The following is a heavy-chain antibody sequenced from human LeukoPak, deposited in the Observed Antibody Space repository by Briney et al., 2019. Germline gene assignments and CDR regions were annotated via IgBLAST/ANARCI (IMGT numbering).Heavy chain of an antibody. CDR1: GGSISSSSYY. V-gene: IGHV4-39*07. Sequence: SETLSLTCTVSGGSISSSSYYWGWIRQPPGKGLEWIGSIYYSGSTYYNPSLKSRVTISVDTSKNQFSLKLSSVTAADTAVYYCARGPAAVVVVITTAYYYGMDVWGQGTTVTVSS. CDR3: ARGPAAVVVVITTAYYYGMDV. D-gene: IGHD3-22*01. CDR2: IYYSGST. J-gene: IGHJ6*02.